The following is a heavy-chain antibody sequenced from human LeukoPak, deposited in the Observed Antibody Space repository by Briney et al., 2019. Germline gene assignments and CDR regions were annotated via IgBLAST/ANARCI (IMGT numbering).Heavy chain of an antibody. Sequence: SETLSLTCTVSGGSISSYYWSWIRQPPGKGLEWIGYTYYSGSTNYNPSLKSRVTISVDTSKNQFSLKLSSVTAADTAVYYCAREEGRDYGDYVLGYWGQGTLVTVSS. V-gene: IGHV4-59*01. D-gene: IGHD4-17*01. CDR3: AREEGRDYGDYVLGY. J-gene: IGHJ4*02. CDR1: GGSISSYY. CDR2: TYYSGST.